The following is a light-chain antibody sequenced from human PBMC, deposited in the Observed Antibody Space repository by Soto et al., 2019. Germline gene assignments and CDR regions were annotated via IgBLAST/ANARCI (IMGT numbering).Light chain of an antibody. CDR1: SSDVGGYKY. CDR2: DVS. J-gene: IGLJ1*01. V-gene: IGLV2-14*01. CDR3: SSYTSSSTLYV. Sequence: QSALTQPASVSGSPGQSITISCTGTSSDVGGYKYVSWYQQHPGKAPKLIFYDVSNRPSGVSNRFSGSKSDNTASLTISGLQAEDEADYYCSSYTSSSTLYVFGTGTKLTVL.